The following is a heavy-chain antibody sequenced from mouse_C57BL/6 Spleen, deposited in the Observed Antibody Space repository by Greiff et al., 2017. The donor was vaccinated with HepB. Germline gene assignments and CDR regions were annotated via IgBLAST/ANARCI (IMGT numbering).Heavy chain of an antibody. Sequence: VQLQQSGPELVKPGASVKISCKASGYAFSSSWMNWVKQRPGKGLEWIGRIYPGDGDTNYNGKFKGKATLTADKSSSTAYMQLSSLTSEDSAVYFGARSGGLYYGKEADYWGQGTTLTVSS. J-gene: IGHJ2*01. D-gene: IGHD2-1*01. CDR2: IYPGDGDT. V-gene: IGHV1-82*01. CDR3: ARSGGLYYGKEADY. CDR1: GYAFSSSW.